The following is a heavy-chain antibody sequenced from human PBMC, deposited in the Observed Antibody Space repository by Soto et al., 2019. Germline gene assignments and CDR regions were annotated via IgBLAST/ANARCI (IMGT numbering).Heavy chain of an antibody. CDR3: ARTYITNWYSPPGY. CDR1: GYSFTSYW. J-gene: IGHJ4*02. D-gene: IGHD6-13*01. CDR2: IYPADSDT. Sequence: LKISCEGSGYSFTSYWIAWVRQMPGKGLEWMGIIYPADSDTRYSPSFQGQVTISADKSISTAYLQWSSLKASDTAMYYCARTYITNWYSPPGYWGQGTPVTVSS. V-gene: IGHV5-51*01.